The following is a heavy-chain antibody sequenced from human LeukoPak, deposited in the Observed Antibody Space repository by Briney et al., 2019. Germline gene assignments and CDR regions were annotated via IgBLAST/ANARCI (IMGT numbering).Heavy chain of an antibody. CDR2: INTNTGNL. V-gene: IGHV7-4-1*02. J-gene: IGHJ6*02. CDR3: ARVPTAYSSGWYPFYYYGMDV. D-gene: IGHD6-19*01. CDR1: GYTFTSYA. Sequence: GASVKVSCKASGYTFTSYAMNWVRQAPGQGLEWMGWINTNTGNLTYAQGFTGRFVFSLDTSVSTAYLQISSLKAEDTAVYYCARVPTAYSSGWYPFYYYGMDVWGQGTTVTVSS.